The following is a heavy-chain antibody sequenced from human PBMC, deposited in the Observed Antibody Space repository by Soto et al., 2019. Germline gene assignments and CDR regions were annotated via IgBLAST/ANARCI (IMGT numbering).Heavy chain of an antibody. CDR3: ARSGAARQYYYYGMDV. D-gene: IGHD6-6*01. CDR1: GDAITSYY. Sequence: SETLSLTCSLTGDAITSYYWNWIRQSPGQGLEWIGSIYKNGSTNYNPSLKSRVTISVDTSKNKFSLKLSSVTAADTAVYYCARSGAARQYYYYGMDVWGQGTTVTVSS. V-gene: IGHV4-59*12. CDR2: IYKNGST. J-gene: IGHJ6*02.